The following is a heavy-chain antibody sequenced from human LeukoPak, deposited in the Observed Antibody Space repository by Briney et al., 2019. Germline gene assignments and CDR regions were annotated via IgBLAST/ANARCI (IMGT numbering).Heavy chain of an antibody. J-gene: IGHJ4*02. D-gene: IGHD3-22*01. CDR3: ANNYYDVHGYYHFDY. CDR1: GFTVNRSY. Sequence: GGSLRLSCAASGFTVNRSYMSWVRQAPGRGLEWVSVIYSGGATYYSDSVKGRFTISRDNSKNTLYLQMNRMRAQDTALYYCANNYYDVHGYYHFDYWGQGALVTVSS. V-gene: IGHV3-66*01. CDR2: IYSGGAT.